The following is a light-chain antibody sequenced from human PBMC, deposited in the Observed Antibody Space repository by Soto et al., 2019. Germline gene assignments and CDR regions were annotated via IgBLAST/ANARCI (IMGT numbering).Light chain of an antibody. CDR2: GAA. CDR1: QSVSSN. CDR3: QHYGDWPRT. V-gene: IGKV3-15*01. Sequence: EIVLTQSPATLSVSQGERATLSCRASQSVSSNFAWCQQKPGQAPSLLIYGAAARATGIPARFSGSGFGTEFTLTISSLQSEDSAVYYCQHYGDWPRTFGGGTKVEIK. J-gene: IGKJ4*01.